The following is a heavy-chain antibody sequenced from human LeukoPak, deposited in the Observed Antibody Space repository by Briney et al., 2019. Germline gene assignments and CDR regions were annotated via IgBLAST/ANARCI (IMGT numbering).Heavy chain of an antibody. CDR1: GFTFSSYS. V-gene: IGHV3-21*01. D-gene: IGHD3-22*01. Sequence: GGSLRLSCAASGFTFSSYSMNWVRQAPGKGLEWVSSISSSSSYLYYADSVKGRFTISRDNAKNSLYLQMNSLRAEDTAVYYCARGDYYDSSGYGYWGQGTLVTVSS. J-gene: IGHJ4*02. CDR2: ISSSSSYL. CDR3: ARGDYYDSSGYGY.